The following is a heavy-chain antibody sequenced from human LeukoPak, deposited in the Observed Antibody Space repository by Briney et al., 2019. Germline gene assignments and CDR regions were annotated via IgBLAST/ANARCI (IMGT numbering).Heavy chain of an antibody. CDR3: ARAKPPRGYGYVSGSYFFDY. Sequence: GASVKVSCKASGYTFTSYDINWVRQATGQGLEWMGWMNPNSGNTGYAQKFQGRVTMTRNTSISTAYMELSSLRSEDTAVYYCARAKPPRGYGYVSGSYFFDYWGQGTLVTVSS. V-gene: IGHV1-8*01. J-gene: IGHJ4*02. D-gene: IGHD3-16*01. CDR2: MNPNSGNT. CDR1: GYTFTSYD.